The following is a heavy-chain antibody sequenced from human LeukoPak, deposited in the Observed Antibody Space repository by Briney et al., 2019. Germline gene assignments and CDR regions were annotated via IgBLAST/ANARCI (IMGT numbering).Heavy chain of an antibody. Sequence: GRSLRLSCAASGFTFDDYAMHWVRQAPGKGLEWVSGISWNSGSIGYADSVKGRFTISRGNAKNSLYVQMNSLRPEDTALYYCAKEGARLGTAVSGPFDYWGQGTLVTVSS. CDR3: AKEGARLGTAVSGPFDY. CDR2: ISWNSGSI. V-gene: IGHV3-9*01. J-gene: IGHJ4*02. D-gene: IGHD6-13*01. CDR1: GFTFDDYA.